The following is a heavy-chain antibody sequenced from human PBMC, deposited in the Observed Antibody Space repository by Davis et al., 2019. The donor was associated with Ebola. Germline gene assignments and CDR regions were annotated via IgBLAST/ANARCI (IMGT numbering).Heavy chain of an antibody. CDR3: ARESGYYDFWSGYKVGRGDYYYYYMDV. CDR1: GGSISSYY. D-gene: IGHD3-3*01. CDR2: IYYSGST. J-gene: IGHJ6*03. V-gene: IGHV4-59*01. Sequence: SETLSLTCTVSGGSISSYYWSWIRQPPGKGLEWIGYIYYSGSTNYNPSLKSRVTISVDTSKNQFSLKLSSVTAADTAVYYCARESGYYDFWSGYKVGRGDYYYYYMDVWGKGTTVTVSS.